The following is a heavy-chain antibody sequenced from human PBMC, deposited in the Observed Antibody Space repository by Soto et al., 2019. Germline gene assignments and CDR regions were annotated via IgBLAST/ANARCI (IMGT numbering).Heavy chain of an antibody. CDR1: GDTFTDYY. CDR2: VNPNGGHT. Sequence: QVQLMQSGAEVKKPGASVKVSCKASGDTFTDYYIHWVRQAPGQGLEWMGTVNPNGGHTTYAQHFLGRVTMTRDTSTSTLYRELTSLTSDDTAVYYCARGGHVVVVTAALDYWGQGTLVTVSS. D-gene: IGHD2-21*02. V-gene: IGHV1-46*01. J-gene: IGHJ4*02. CDR3: ARGGHVVVVTAALDY.